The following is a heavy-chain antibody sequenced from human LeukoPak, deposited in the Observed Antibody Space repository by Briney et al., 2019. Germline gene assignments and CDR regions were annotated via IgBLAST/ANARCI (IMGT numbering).Heavy chain of an antibody. CDR2: IYTSGGT. CDR1: GGSISSGSYY. J-gene: IGHJ4*02. D-gene: IGHD3-22*01. Sequence: SETLSLTCTVSGGSISSGSYYWSWIRQPAGKGLEWIGRIYTSGGTNYNPSLKSRVTISVDTSKNQFSLRLSSVTAADTAVYYCARASYSYDINGWVPFDYWGQGTLVTVSS. V-gene: IGHV4-61*02. CDR3: ARASYSYDINGWVPFDY.